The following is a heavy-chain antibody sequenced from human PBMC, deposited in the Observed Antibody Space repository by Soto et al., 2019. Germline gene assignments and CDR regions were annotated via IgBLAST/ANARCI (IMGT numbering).Heavy chain of an antibody. V-gene: IGHV4-39*01. CDR2: IYYSGST. CDR1: GGSISSSSYY. Sequence: SETLSLTCTVSGGSISSSSYYWGWIRQPPGKGLEWIGSIYYSGSTYYNPSLKSRVTISVDTSKNQFSLKLSSVTAADTAVYYCARHKYSGYDYRGYYYYGMDVWGQGTTVTVSS. J-gene: IGHJ6*02. CDR3: ARHKYSGYDYRGYYYYGMDV. D-gene: IGHD5-12*01.